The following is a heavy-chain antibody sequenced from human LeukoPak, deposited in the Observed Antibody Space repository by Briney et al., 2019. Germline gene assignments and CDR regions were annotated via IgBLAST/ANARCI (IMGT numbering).Heavy chain of an antibody. CDR2: IYTSGST. D-gene: IGHD3-22*01. Sequence: SETLSLTCTVSGGSISSYYWSWIRQPAGKGLEWIGRIYTSGSTNYNPSLKSRVTISVDTSKNQFSLKLSSVTAADTAVYYCARHATWTGYYYDSNNWFDPWGQGTLVTVSS. CDR3: ARHATWTGYYYDSNNWFDP. J-gene: IGHJ5*02. CDR1: GGSISSYY. V-gene: IGHV4-4*07.